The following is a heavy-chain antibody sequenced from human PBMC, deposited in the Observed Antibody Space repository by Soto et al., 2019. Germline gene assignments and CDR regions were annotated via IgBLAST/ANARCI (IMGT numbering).Heavy chain of an antibody. J-gene: IGHJ4*02. V-gene: IGHV2-5*01. Sequence: GSGPTLVNPTETLTLTCTFSGFSLSSGGVAVGWIRQPPGKALEWLALIYWNDDKRYSPSLKSRLTITKDTSKNQAVLTMTNMDPVDTATYYCAHTNPYCSGDTCYYYFDYWGQGTLVTVSS. D-gene: IGHD2-21*02. CDR3: AHTNPYCSGDTCYYYFDY. CDR1: GFSLSSGGVA. CDR2: IYWNDDK.